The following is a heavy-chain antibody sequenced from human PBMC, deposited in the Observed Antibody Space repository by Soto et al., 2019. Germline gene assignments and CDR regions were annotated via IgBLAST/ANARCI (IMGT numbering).Heavy chain of an antibody. CDR1: GFSLSTRGVG. J-gene: IGHJ4*02. D-gene: IGHD6-19*01. V-gene: IGHV2-5*01. Sequence: QITLKESGPTLVKPTQTLTLTCTFSGFSLSTRGVGVGWIRQPPGTALEWLALIYWNDNKRYSPSLKSRLTLTKDTSKNHVVLTMTNMDPVDTATYSGAHTDTSGWYSDFDYWGQGTLVTVSS. CDR3: AHTDTSGWYSDFDY. CDR2: IYWNDNK.